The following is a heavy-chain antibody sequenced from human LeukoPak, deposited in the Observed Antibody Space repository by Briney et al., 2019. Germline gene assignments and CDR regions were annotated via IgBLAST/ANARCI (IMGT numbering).Heavy chain of an antibody. CDR2: IYYSGNT. CDR1: GGSFSGYY. D-gene: IGHD6-13*01. V-gene: IGHV4-59*01. CDR3: ARVTGYMTEDYFDY. Sequence: PSETLSLTCAVYGGSFSGYYWNWIRQPPGKGLEWIAYIYYSGNTNYNPSLKSRVTISVDTSKNQFSLRLSSVTAADTAVYYCARVTGYMTEDYFDYWGQGTLITVSS. J-gene: IGHJ4*02.